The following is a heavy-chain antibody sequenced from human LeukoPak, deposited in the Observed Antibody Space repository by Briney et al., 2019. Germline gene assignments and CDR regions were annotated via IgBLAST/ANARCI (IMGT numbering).Heavy chain of an antibody. V-gene: IGHV3-7*01. CDR2: IKNDGSDK. J-gene: IGHJ4*02. CDR3: ADLGYTD. D-gene: IGHD2-15*01. Sequence: GGSLRLSCEASGFSFSSSWMTWVRQAPGKGLEWVATIKNDGSDKYYVDSVKGRSTLSRDNAKNSLYLQMNSLRVEDTAVYYCADLGYTDGGQGTLVTVSS. CDR1: GFSFSSSW.